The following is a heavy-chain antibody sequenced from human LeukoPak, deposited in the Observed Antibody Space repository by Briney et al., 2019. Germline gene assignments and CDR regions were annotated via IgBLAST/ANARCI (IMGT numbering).Heavy chain of an antibody. CDR2: INQEGSEE. V-gene: IGHV3-7*01. CDR3: VRDGGVSGYDLLDY. Sequence: PGGSLRLSCAASGFTFSNYWMSWVRQAPGKGLEWVAHINQEGSEEHYMDSVKARFIISRDNAKNSLSLHMDSLRAEDTAVYYCVRDGGVSGYDLLDYWGQGTLVTVSS. D-gene: IGHD5-12*01. CDR1: GFTFSNYW. J-gene: IGHJ4*02.